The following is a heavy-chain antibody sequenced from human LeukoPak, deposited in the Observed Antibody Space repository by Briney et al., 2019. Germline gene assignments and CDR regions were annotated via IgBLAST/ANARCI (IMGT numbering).Heavy chain of an antibody. Sequence: GGSLRLSCAASGFTFSSYSVNWVRQAPGKGLEWVSSISSSSSYIYYPDSEKGRFTISRDNAKNSLYLQMNSLRDEDTAVYYCARDRSNLYYDSSGDAFDIWGQGTMVTVSS. CDR3: ARDRSNLYYDSSGDAFDI. J-gene: IGHJ3*02. CDR2: ISSSSSYI. D-gene: IGHD3-22*01. CDR1: GFTFSSYS. V-gene: IGHV3-21*01.